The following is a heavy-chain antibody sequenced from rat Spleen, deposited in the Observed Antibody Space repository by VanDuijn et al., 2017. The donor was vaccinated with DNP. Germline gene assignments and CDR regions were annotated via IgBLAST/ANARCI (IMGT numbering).Heavy chain of an antibody. Sequence: EVQLVESGGDLVQPGRSLKLSCVASGFTFNNYWMTWIRQVPGKGLEWVASITTSGDSTSSPDSVKGRFTISRDNANRTLYLQMDSLRSADTATYYCTTHPATTVFPNWFTYWGQGTLVTVSS. CDR2: ITTSGDST. J-gene: IGHJ3*01. V-gene: IGHV5-31*01. CDR3: TTHPATTVFPNWFTY. CDR1: GFTFNNYW. D-gene: IGHD1-1*01.